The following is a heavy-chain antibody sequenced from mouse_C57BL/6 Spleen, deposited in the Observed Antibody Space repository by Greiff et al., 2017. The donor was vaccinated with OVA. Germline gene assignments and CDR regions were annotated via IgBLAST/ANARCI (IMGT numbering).Heavy chain of an antibody. CDR3: ARDGSNGGFAY. CDR1: GYSITSGYY. Sequence: DVKLQESGPGLVKPSQSLSLTCSVTGYSITSGYYWNWIRQFPGNKLEWMGYISYDGSNNYNPSLKNRISITRDTSKNQFFLKLNSVTTEDTATYYCARDGSNGGFAYWGQGTLVTVSA. V-gene: IGHV3-6*01. J-gene: IGHJ3*01. CDR2: ISYDGSN.